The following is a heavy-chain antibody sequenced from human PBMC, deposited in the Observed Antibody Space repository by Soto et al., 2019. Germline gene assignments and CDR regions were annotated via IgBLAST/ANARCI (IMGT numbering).Heavy chain of an antibody. CDR3: GILDNYYYGMDV. J-gene: IGHJ6*02. D-gene: IGHD3-3*01. CDR1: GGSISSSNG. CDR2: IYHSGST. Sequence: PSETLSLTCAVSGGSISSSNGWSWVRQPPGKGLEWIGEIYHSGSTNYNPSLKSRVTISVDKSKNQFSLKLSSVTAADTAVYYCGILDNYYYGMDVWGQGTTVTVSS. V-gene: IGHV4-4*02.